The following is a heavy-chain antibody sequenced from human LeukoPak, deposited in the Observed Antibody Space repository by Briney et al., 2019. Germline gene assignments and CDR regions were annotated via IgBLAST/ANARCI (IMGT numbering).Heavy chain of an antibody. CDR3: ARPFSDYYDSSGQGAFDI. Sequence: ASVNVSCKASGYTFTGYYMHWVRQAPGQGLAWMGWINPNSGGTNYAQKFQGRVTMTRDTSISTAYMELSRLRSDDTAVYYCARPFSDYYDSSGQGAFDIWGQGTMVTVSS. V-gene: IGHV1-2*02. D-gene: IGHD3-22*01. J-gene: IGHJ3*02. CDR1: GYTFTGYY. CDR2: INPNSGGT.